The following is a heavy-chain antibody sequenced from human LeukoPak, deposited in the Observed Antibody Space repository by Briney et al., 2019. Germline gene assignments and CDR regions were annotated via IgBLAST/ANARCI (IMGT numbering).Heavy chain of an antibody. Sequence: HPGGSLRLSCAASGFTFDDYAMHWVRQAPGKGLEWVSGISWNSGSIGYADSVKGRFTISRDNAKNSLYLQMNSLRAEDTALYYCARETSPFDYWGLGTLVTVSS. J-gene: IGHJ4*02. V-gene: IGHV3-9*01. CDR1: GFTFDDYA. CDR2: ISWNSGSI. CDR3: ARETSPFDY.